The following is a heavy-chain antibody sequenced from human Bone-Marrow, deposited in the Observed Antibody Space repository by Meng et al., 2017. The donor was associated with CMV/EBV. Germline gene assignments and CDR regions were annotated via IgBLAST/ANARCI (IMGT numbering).Heavy chain of an antibody. V-gene: IGHV5-51*01. CDR3: VREANDWTEGDY. J-gene: IGHJ4*02. CDR2: IFPGDSDT. CDR1: GFDFSTYW. D-gene: IGHD1-1*01. Sequence: GESLKIPCKASGFDFSTYWIGWVRQLPGKGLEWMGIIFPGDSDTTYNPSFRGQVIISADTSLNTAYLEWHSLQATDSGMYYCVREANDWTEGDYWGQGTLVTVSS.